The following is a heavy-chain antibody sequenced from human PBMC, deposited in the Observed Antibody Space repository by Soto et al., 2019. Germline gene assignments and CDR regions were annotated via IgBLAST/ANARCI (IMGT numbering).Heavy chain of an antibody. CDR1: GFTFSSHT. V-gene: IGHV3-21*01. CDR3: ARDNRITVNPANVAYGMDV. CDR2: VTSSGSSI. D-gene: IGHD1-20*01. Sequence: EVQLVESGGGLVKPGGSLRLSCAASGFTFSSHTMNWVRQAPGKGLEWVSSVTSSGSSIYYADSLKGRFTISRDNAKNSLYLQINSLRAEDTAVYYCARDNRITVNPANVAYGMDVW. J-gene: IGHJ6*01.